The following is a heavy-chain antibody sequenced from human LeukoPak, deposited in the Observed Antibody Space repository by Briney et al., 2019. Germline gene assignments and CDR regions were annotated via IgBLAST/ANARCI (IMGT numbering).Heavy chain of an antibody. D-gene: IGHD6-13*01. J-gene: IGHJ5*02. Sequence: SQTLSLTCTVSGGSISSGSYYWGWIRQPPGKGLEWIGSIYYSGSTYNNPSIKSRVLKSRVTISVDTSKNQFSLELNSVTAADTAVYYCARDPSVAAAGNNWFDPWGQGTLVTVSS. CDR3: ARDPSVAAAGNNWFDP. CDR1: GGSISSGSYY. V-gene: IGHV4-39*07. CDR2: IYYSGST.